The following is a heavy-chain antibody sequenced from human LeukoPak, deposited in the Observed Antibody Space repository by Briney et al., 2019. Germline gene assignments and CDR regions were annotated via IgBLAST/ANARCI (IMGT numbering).Heavy chain of an antibody. V-gene: IGHV3-74*03. Sequence: GGSLRLSCADSGFTFSSYWMHWVRQAPGKGLVWVSRLSGDGRRTTYADSVKGRFTISRDNSKNTLYLQMDNLRVDDTAVYYCARDLSAAYDFWGQGILVTVSS. J-gene: IGHJ4*02. D-gene: IGHD2-21*01. CDR2: LSGDGRRT. CDR1: GFTFSSYW. CDR3: ARDLSAAYDF.